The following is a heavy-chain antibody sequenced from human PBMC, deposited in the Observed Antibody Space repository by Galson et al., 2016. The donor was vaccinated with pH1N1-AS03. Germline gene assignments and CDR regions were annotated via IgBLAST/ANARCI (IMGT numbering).Heavy chain of an antibody. J-gene: IGHJ6*04. D-gene: IGHD2-21*01. CDR3: ARDPRGPCSIATCAPTSYCGMYV. CDR2: INPNNGVT. V-gene: IGHV1-2*04. CDR1: GYIFTGFY. Sequence: SVKVSCKASGYIFTGFYVHWVRQAPGQGLEWMGWINPNNGVTNYAQKFQAWVTMTGDTSISTAYMELYVLKSDDTAVYYCARDPRGPCSIATCAPTSYCGMYVWGKGTTVIVSS.